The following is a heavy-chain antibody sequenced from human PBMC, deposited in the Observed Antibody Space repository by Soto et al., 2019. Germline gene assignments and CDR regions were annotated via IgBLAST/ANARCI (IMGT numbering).Heavy chain of an antibody. CDR1: GFTFTSYT. CDR2: ISSSSTYI. Sequence: EVQLVESGGGLVKPGGSLRLSCAASGFTFTSYTMNWFRQAPGKGLEWVSSISSSSTYIYYADSMKGRFTISRDNAKNSLYLQMNSLRAEDTAVYFCVRGLRYFDSQDFDYWGQGTLVTVSS. V-gene: IGHV3-21*01. J-gene: IGHJ4*02. CDR3: VRGLRYFDSQDFDY. D-gene: IGHD3-9*01.